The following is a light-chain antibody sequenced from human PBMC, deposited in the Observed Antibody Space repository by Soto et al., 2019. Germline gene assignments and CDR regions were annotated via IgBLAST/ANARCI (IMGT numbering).Light chain of an antibody. J-gene: IGLJ1*01. CDR1: NSDVGAYNF. V-gene: IGLV2-11*01. CDR2: DVY. CDR3: CSYAVSSFDV. Sequence: QSALTQPRSVSGSPGQSVTISCTGTNSDVGAYNFVSWYQHHPGKAPKLMIYDVYKRPSGVPDRFPGSKSGNTASLTISGLQAEDEADYYCCSYAVSSFDVFGDGTKVTVL.